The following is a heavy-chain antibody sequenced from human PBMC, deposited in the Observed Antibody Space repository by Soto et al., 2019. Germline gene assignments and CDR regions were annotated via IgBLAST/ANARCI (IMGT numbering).Heavy chain of an antibody. CDR3: ARSDWELDFDY. CDR1: GGSISSYY. J-gene: IGHJ4*02. D-gene: IGHD1-26*01. V-gene: IGHV4-59*01. Sequence: SETLSLTCTVSGGSISSYYWSWIRQPPGKGLEWIGYMYFRGSTNYNPSLKSRVTISVDTSKNQFSLKLSSVTAADTAVYYCARSDWELDFDYWGQGTLVTV. CDR2: MYFRGST.